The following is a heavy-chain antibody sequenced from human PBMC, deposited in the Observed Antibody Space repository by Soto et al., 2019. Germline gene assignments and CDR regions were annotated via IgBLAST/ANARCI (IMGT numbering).Heavy chain of an antibody. CDR1: GYTFTSYS. J-gene: IGHJ5*02. CDR2: IIPIFGTA. V-gene: IGHV1-69*13. D-gene: IGHD6-13*01. CDR3: ARGYSSSWSYWFDP. Sequence: AAAVKVSCKASGYTFTSYSISWVRQAPGQGLEWMGGIIPIFGTANYAQKFQGRVTITADESTSTAYVELSSLRSEDTAVYYCARGYSSSWSYWFDPWGQGTLVT.